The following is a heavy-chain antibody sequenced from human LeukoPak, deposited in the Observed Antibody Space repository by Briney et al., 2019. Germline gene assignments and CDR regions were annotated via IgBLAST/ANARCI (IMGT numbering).Heavy chain of an antibody. Sequence: GGSLRLSCVASGFTFSTYAMGWVRQVPGEGLEWVSSVSESGGSTYYADSVKGRVTISRDNSKNTLSLQMNSLRAEDTAVYYCAKGKWGLTIHKFDVWGQGTMVTVSS. J-gene: IGHJ3*01. CDR1: GFTFSTYA. D-gene: IGHD3-9*01. CDR3: AKGKWGLTIHKFDV. CDR2: VSESGGST. V-gene: IGHV3-23*01.